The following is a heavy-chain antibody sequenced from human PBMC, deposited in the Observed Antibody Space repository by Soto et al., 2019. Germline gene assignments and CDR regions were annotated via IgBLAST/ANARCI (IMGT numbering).Heavy chain of an antibody. CDR2: ISWNSGSI. D-gene: IGHD1-20*01. V-gene: IGHV3-9*01. J-gene: IGHJ4*02. CDR3: AKSTGDNWNDVITDY. CDR1: GFTFDDYA. Sequence: EVQLVESGGGLVQPGRSLRLSCAASGFTFDDYAMHWVRQAPGKGLEWVSGISWNSGSIGYADSVKGRFTISRDNAKNSLYLQMNSLRAEDTALYYCAKSTGDNWNDVITDYWGQGTLVTVSS.